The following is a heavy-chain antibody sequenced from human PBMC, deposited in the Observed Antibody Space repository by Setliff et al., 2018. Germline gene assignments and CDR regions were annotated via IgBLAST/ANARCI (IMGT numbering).Heavy chain of an antibody. D-gene: IGHD3-3*01. J-gene: IGHJ6*02. Sequence: ASVKVSCKASGYTFTSYYMHWVRQAPGQGLEWMGIINPSGGSTSYAQKFQGRVIMTRDTSTSTVYMELSSLRSEDTAVYYCAGTYYNFWSALDYYYYGMDVWGQGTTVTVSS. CDR3: AGTYYNFWSALDYYYYGMDV. CDR1: GYTFTSYY. CDR2: INPSGGST. V-gene: IGHV1-46*01.